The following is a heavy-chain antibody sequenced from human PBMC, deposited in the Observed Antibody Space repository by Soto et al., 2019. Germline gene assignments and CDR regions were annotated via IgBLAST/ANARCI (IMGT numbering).Heavy chain of an antibody. CDR3: ARGRRGDIVVVPAAIADYYYYYYMDV. V-gene: IGHV4-59*01. Sequence: QVQLQESGPGLVKPSETLSLTCTVSGGSISSYYWSWIRQPPGKGLEWIGYIYYSGGTNYNPSLKSRVTISVATSKNQCSLKLSSVTAADTAVYYCARGRRGDIVVVPAAIADYYYYYYMDVWGKGTTVTVSS. CDR2: IYYSGGT. D-gene: IGHD2-2*02. J-gene: IGHJ6*03. CDR1: GGSISSYY.